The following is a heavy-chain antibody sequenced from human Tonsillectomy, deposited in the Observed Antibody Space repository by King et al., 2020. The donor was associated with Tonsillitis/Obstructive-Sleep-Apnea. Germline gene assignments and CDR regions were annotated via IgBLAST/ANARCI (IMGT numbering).Heavy chain of an antibody. CDR3: AKDRDERINYAPGTGYFGMDV. CDR2: ISFDGSNK. CDR1: GFTFSSYG. J-gene: IGHJ6*02. V-gene: IGHV3-30*18. D-gene: IGHD2-2*01. Sequence: VQLVESGGGVVQPGRSLRLSCAASGFTFSSYGMHWVRQAPGKGLEWVAVISFDGSNKYSADSVKGRFTISRDNSKTTLYLQMNSLRAEDTAVYYCAKDRDERINYAPGTGYFGMDVWGQGTTVTVSS.